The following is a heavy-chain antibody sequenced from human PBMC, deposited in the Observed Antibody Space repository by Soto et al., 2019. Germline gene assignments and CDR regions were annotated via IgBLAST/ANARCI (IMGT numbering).Heavy chain of an antibody. CDR2: IYYSGSA. D-gene: IGHD5-12*01. J-gene: IGHJ4*02. CDR1: GGSISSYY. V-gene: IGHV4-59*01. Sequence: ASETLSLTCTVSGGSISSYYWSWIRQPPGKGLEWIGYIYYSGSANYNPSLKSRVTISVDTSKNQFSLKLSSVTAADTAVYYCARGDGYNFVPAYCGQGTLVPVSS. CDR3: ARGDGYNFVPAY.